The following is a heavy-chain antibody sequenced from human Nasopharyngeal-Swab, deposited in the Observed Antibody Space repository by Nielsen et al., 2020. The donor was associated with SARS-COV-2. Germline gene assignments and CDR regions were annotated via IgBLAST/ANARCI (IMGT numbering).Heavy chain of an antibody. CDR1: GYTFSSSY. V-gene: IGHV1-2*06. CDR2: INPNSGGT. D-gene: IGHD3/OR15-3a*01. J-gene: IGHJ4*02. CDR3: ARVEDWMDYFDY. Sequence: ASVKVSCKASGYTFSSSYAIGWVRQAPGQGLEWMGRINPNSGGTNYAQKFQGRVTMTRDTSISTAYMELSRLRSDDTAVYYCARVEDWMDYFDYWGQGTLVTVSS.